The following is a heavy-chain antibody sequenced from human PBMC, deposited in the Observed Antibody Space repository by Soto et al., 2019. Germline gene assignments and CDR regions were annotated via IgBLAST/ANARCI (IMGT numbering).Heavy chain of an antibody. CDR3: AREVTVASYSFDF. CDR1: GGTFNNYA. CDR2: IIPIFNSA. J-gene: IGHJ4*02. Sequence: QVQLVQSGAEVKRPGSSVKVSCKASGGTFNNYALSWVRQAPGQGLEWMGGIIPIFNSANYAQKFQGRVTITADDSTSTAYMELRSLRPDHTAVYYCAREVTVASYSFDFWGQGTLVTVSS. V-gene: IGHV1-69*01. D-gene: IGHD5-12*01.